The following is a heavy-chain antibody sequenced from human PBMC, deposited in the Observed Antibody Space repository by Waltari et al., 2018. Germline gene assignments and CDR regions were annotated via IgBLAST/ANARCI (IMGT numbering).Heavy chain of an antibody. CDR2: INHAGNT. CDR3: TRGRYRGLRAVTLGV. Sequence: QVQLQQWGAGLLKPSETLSLTCGVFGGSFSGFYWTWIRQPPGKGLEWIGEINHAGNTNDNPSLKSRVTMSVDTSKNQFSLRLNSVTAADTAVYYCTRGRYRGLRAVTLGVWGQGTTVTVSS. D-gene: IGHD3-10*01. CDR1: GGSFSGFY. J-gene: IGHJ6*02. V-gene: IGHV4-34*02.